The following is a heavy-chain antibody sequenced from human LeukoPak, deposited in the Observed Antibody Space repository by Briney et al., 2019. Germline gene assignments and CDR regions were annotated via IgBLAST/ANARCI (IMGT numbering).Heavy chain of an antibody. J-gene: IGHJ4*02. Sequence: GRFLRLSCAASGFTFDDYAMHWVRQAPGKGLEWVSGISWNSGSIGYADSVKGRFTISRDNAKNSLYLQMNSLRAEDTALYYCAKDIVAVVVPAANQARFDYWGQGTLVTVSS. V-gene: IGHV3-9*01. CDR2: ISWNSGSI. D-gene: IGHD2-2*01. CDR1: GFTFDDYA. CDR3: AKDIVAVVVPAANQARFDY.